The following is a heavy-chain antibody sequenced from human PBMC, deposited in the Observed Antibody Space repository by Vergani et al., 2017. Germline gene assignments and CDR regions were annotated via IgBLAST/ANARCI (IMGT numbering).Heavy chain of an antibody. D-gene: IGHD2-2*01. Sequence: QVSPVESGGGVVQPGRSLTLTCSASGFGFKNFAMHWVRQAPGKGLEWVATISKDGTHDYYEPSVGGRFPVSRDDFKNRMYLQMDRHTTDDTAVYFCTRDENGIFVSSSDNTHWLDYWGQGILVTVSS. CDR2: ISKDGTHD. CDR3: TRDENGIFVSSSDNTHWLDY. V-gene: IGHV3-30*03. J-gene: IGHJ4*02. CDR1: GFGFKNFA.